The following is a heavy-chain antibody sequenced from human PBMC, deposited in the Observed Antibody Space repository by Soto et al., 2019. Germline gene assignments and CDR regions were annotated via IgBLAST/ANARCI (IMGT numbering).Heavy chain of an antibody. CDR1: GFTFW. V-gene: IGHV3-7*03. Sequence: GGSLRLSCAAPGFTFWMSWARQAPGKGLEWVANIKGDGSVTQYVASVEGRFTISRDNAKYSLYLQMNSLRVEDTALYYCVIPTRSVRGMGVWGQGTTVTVSS. CDR2: IKGDGSVT. CDR3: VIPTRSVRGMGV. D-gene: IGHD6-6*01. J-gene: IGHJ6*02.